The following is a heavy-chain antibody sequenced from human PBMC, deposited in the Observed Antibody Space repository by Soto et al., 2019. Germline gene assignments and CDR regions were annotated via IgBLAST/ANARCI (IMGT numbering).Heavy chain of an antibody. CDR2: ISGSGGST. J-gene: IGHJ4*02. V-gene: IGHV3-23*01. CDR3: ATCIAAAGPFDY. CDR1: GFTCSSYA. Sequence: GSLILSCAASGFTCSSYAMSWVRQAPGKGLEWVSAISGSGGSTYYADSVKGRFTISRDNSKNTLYLQMNSLRAEATAVYYCATCIAAAGPFDYWGQGTLVTVPS. D-gene: IGHD6-13*01.